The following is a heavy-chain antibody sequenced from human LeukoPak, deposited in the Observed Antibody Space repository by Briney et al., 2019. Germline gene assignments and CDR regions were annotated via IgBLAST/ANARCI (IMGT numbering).Heavy chain of an antibody. Sequence: PGGSLRLSCAASEFTFSSYSMNWVRQAPGKGLEWLSYINNDSGTIYYADSVKGRFTISRDNAKNSLYLQMNSLRAEDTAVYYCVRGYDYVWGSYRQSPVFDYWGQGTLVTVSS. V-gene: IGHV3-48*01. CDR2: INNDSGTI. D-gene: IGHD3-16*02. J-gene: IGHJ4*02. CDR3: VRGYDYVWGSYRQSPVFDY. CDR1: EFTFSSYS.